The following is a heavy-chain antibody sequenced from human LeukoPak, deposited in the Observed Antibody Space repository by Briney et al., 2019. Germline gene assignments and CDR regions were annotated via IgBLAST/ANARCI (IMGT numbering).Heavy chain of an antibody. J-gene: IGHJ3*02. Sequence: SETLSLTCTVSGGSISSYYWSWIRQPPGKGLEWIGYIYYSGSTNYNPSLKSRVTISVDTSKNQFSLKLSSVTAADTAVYYCARVWRPLGAFDIWGQGTMVTVSS. CDR3: ARVWRPLGAFDI. D-gene: IGHD3-16*01. CDR1: GGSISSYY. CDR2: IYYSGST. V-gene: IGHV4-59*01.